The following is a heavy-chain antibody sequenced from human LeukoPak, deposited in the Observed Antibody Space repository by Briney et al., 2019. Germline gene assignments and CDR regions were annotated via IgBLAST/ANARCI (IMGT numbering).Heavy chain of an antibody. D-gene: IGHD4-17*01. CDR3: ATLSVTYYFDY. CDR2: ISSSGSTI. J-gene: IGHJ4*02. Sequence: GGSLRLSCAASGFTFGSYEMNWVRQAPGKGLEWVSYISSSGSTIYYADSVKGRFTISRDNAKNSLYLQMNSLRAEDTAVYYCATLSVTYYFDYWGQGTLVTVSS. CDR1: GFTFGSYE. V-gene: IGHV3-48*03.